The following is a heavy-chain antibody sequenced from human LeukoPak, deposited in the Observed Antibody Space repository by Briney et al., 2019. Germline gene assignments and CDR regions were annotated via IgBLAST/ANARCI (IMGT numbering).Heavy chain of an antibody. V-gene: IGHV4-61*02. J-gene: IGHJ4*02. D-gene: IGHD3-10*01. CDR3: ARLEMGSGSYTYYFDY. CDR2: IYTSGST. CDR1: GGSISSGSYY. Sequence: SETLSLTCTVSGGSISSGSYYWSWIRQPAGKGLEWIGRIYTSGSTNYNPCLKTRVTISVDTSKNQFSLKLSSVTAADTAVYYCARLEMGSGSYTYYFDYWGQGTLVTVSS.